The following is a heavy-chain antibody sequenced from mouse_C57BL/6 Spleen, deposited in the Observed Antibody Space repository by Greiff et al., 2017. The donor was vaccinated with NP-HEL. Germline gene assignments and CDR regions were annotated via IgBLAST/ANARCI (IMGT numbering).Heavy chain of an antibody. J-gene: IGHJ4*01. CDR3: ARGSYDNYAMDY. CDR2: INPYNGGT. V-gene: IGHV1-19*01. D-gene: IGHD2-3*01. CDR1: GYTFTDYY. Sequence: EVQLVESGPVLVKPGASVKMSCKASGYTFTDYYMNWVKQSHGKSLEWIGVINPYNGGTSYNQKFKGKATLTVDKSSSTAYMELNSLTSEDSAVYYCARGSYDNYAMDYWGQGTSVTVSS.